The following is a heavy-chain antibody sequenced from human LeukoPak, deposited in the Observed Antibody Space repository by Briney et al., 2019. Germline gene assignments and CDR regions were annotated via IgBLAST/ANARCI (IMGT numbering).Heavy chain of an antibody. V-gene: IGHV3-30-3*01. D-gene: IGHD3-9*01. CDR3: AREGYDILTGPPQDV. CDR1: GFTFSSYA. CDR2: ISYDGSNK. J-gene: IGHJ6*02. Sequence: GRSLRLSCAASGFTFSSYAMHWDRQAPGKGLEWVAVISYDGSNKYYADSVKGRFTISRDNSKNTLYLQMNSLRAEDTAVYYCAREGYDILTGPPQDVWGQGTTVTVSS.